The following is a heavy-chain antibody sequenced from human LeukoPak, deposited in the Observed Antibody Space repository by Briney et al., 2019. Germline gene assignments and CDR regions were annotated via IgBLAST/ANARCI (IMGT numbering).Heavy chain of an antibody. Sequence: GASVTVSFTASGYTFSTYGISRVRQAPGQGLEWMGWISAYTGNTNYAQNLQGRVTMPTDTSTSTAYMELRSLRSDDTAVYYCARAPMDSSGYYPNDAFDIWGQGTMVTVSS. V-gene: IGHV1-18*01. D-gene: IGHD3-22*01. J-gene: IGHJ3*02. CDR1: GYTFSTYG. CDR2: ISAYTGNT. CDR3: ARAPMDSSGYYPNDAFDI.